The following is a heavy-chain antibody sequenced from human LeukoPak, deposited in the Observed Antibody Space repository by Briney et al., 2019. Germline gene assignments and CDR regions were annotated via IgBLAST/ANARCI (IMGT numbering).Heavy chain of an antibody. CDR2: IYYGGST. CDR3: ARKADSSRAFDI. D-gene: IGHD6-13*01. Sequence: PSETLSLTCTVSGGSISSYYWSWIRQPPGKGLEWIGYIYYGGSTNYNPSLKSRVTISVDTSKNQFSLKLSSVTAADTAVYYCARKADSSRAFDIWGQGTMVTVSS. CDR1: GGSISSYY. V-gene: IGHV4-59*01. J-gene: IGHJ3*02.